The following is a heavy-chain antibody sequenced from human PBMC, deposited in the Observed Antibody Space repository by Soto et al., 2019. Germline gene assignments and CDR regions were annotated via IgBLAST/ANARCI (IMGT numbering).Heavy chain of an antibody. Sequence: PSDTLSLTCPVADLTISGSNWWNWVRQPQGKWQRWIGEIYHSGSTNYNPSLKSRVTRSVDKSKNQFSLKLSSVTAADTGVYYCASGYDFWSGYYRVWNYYGMDVWGKGPRVTVFS. CDR2: IYHSGST. CDR3: ASGYDFWSGYYRVWNYYGMDV. J-gene: IGHJ6*04. V-gene: IGHV4-4*02. CDR1: DLTISGSNW. D-gene: IGHD3-3*01.